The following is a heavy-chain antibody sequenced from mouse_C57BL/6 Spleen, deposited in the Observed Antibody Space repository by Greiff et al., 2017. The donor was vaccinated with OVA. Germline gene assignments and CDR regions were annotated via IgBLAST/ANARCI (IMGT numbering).Heavy chain of an antibody. CDR2: IRSKSNNYAT. V-gene: IGHV10-1*01. J-gene: IGHJ1*03. CDR3: VRQERGGGYFDV. CDR1: GFSFNTYA. Sequence: EVTLMESGGGLVQPKGSLKLSCAASGFSFNTYAMNWVRQAPGKGLEWVARIRSKSNNYATYYADSVKDRFTISRDDSESMLYLQMNNLKTEDTAMYYCVRQERGGGYFDVWGTGTTVTVSS.